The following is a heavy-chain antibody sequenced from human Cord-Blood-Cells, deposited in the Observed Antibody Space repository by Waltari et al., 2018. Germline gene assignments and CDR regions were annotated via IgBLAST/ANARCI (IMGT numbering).Heavy chain of an antibody. D-gene: IGHD3-10*01. V-gene: IGHV4-34*01. CDR1: GGSFSGYY. Sequence: QVQLQQWGAGLLTPSETLSLTCAVYGGSFSGYYWSWIRSPPGKGLEWIGEINHSGSTNYNPSLKSRVTISVDTSKNQFSMKLSSVTAADTAVYYCARVAIYGSGSYNWFDPWGQGTLVTV. CDR3: ARVAIYGSGSYNWFDP. J-gene: IGHJ5*02. CDR2: INHSGST.